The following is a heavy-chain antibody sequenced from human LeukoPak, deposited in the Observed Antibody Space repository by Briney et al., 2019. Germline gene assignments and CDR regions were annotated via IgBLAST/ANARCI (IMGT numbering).Heavy chain of an antibody. V-gene: IGHV3-23*01. CDR1: GVTFSIDD. CDR3: AKRARYNSARATDFDS. Sequence: GGALRLSCAASGVTFSIDDMGWGRRALGGGLEWGSTIIDTCAYGFYADSVKGRFTISRDHSNNLVYLQMNNLRAEDTAKYYCAKRARYNSARATDFDSWGQGTQVTVSS. CDR2: IIDTCAYG. J-gene: IGHJ4*02. D-gene: IGHD6-19*01.